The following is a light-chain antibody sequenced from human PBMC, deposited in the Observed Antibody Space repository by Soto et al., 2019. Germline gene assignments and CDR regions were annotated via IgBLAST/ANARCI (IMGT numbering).Light chain of an antibody. CDR1: QSVSSSY. CDR3: HQYGSSQGT. J-gene: IGKJ1*01. V-gene: IGKV3-20*01. CDR2: AAS. Sequence: EIVLTQSPGTLPLSPGERATLSCRASQSVSSSYLAWYQHKVGQAPRLLIYAASSRATGIPDRFSGSGSGTDFTFTISRLEPEDFAVCYCHQYGSSQGTFGQGTKVDIK.